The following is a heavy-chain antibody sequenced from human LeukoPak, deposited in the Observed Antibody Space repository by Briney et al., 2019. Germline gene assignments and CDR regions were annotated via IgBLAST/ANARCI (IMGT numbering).Heavy chain of an antibody. V-gene: IGHV4-30-2*01. Sequence: SQTLSLTCTVSGGSISSGGYYWSWIRQPPGKGLEWIGYIYHSGSTYYNPSLKSRVTISVDRSKNQFSLKLSSVTAADTAVYYYAREWNWGEGYYFDYWGQGTLVTVSS. D-gene: IGHD7-27*01. CDR2: IYHSGST. J-gene: IGHJ4*02. CDR1: GGSISSGGYY. CDR3: AREWNWGEGYYFDY.